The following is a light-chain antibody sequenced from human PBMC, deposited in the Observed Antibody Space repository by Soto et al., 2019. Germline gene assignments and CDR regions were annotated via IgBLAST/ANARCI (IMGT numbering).Light chain of an antibody. J-gene: IGLJ3*02. Sequence: QSVLTQPPSVSGAPGQRVTISCTGSSSKIVAGYDVHWYQQLPGTAPKLLIYGNSNRPSGVPDRFSGSKSGTSASRAITGLQAEDEADYYCQSYDSSLSGSVFGGGTKLTVL. CDR1: SSKIVAGYD. CDR2: GNS. CDR3: QSYDSSLSGSV. V-gene: IGLV1-40*01.